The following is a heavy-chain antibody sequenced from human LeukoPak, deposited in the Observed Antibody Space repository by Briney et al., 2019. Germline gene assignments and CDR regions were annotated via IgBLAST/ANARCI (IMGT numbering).Heavy chain of an antibody. V-gene: IGHV4-34*01. D-gene: IGHD5-12*01. CDR1: GGSFSGYY. CDR2: INHSGST. Sequence: SETLSLTCAVYGGSFSGYYWSWIRQPPGKGLEWIGEINHSGSTNYNPSLKSRVTISVDTSKNQFSLKLTSVTAADTAVYYCARSSTVDIVAGGYYYGMDVWGQGTTVTVSS. CDR3: ARSSTVDIVAGGYYYGMDV. J-gene: IGHJ6*02.